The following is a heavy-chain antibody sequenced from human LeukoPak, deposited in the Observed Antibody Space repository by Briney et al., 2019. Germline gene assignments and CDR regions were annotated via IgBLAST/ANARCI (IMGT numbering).Heavy chain of an antibody. J-gene: IGHJ6*02. CDR3: ARPLRRHYYGSVKHHYGMDV. V-gene: IGHV3-11*06. CDR2: ISSSSSYT. D-gene: IGHD3-10*01. Sequence: KPGGSLRLSCAASGFTFSDYYMSWIRQAPGKGLEWVSYISSSSSYTNYADSVKGRFTISRDNAKNSLYLQMNSLRAEDTAVYYCARPLRRHYYGSVKHHYGMDVWGQGTTVTVSS. CDR1: GFTFSDYY.